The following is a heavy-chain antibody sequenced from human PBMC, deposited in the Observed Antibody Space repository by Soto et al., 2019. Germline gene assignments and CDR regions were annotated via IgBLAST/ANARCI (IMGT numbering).Heavy chain of an antibody. CDR2: ISYDGSNK. CDR1: GFSFSSYG. V-gene: IGHV3-30*18. CDR3: AKGCGSCYSDWFDP. Sequence: PGGSLRLSCAASGFSFSSYGMQWVRQAPGKGLEWVAVISYDGSNKYYADSVKGRFTISRDNSKNTLYLQMNSLRAEDTAVYYCAKGCGSCYSDWFDPWGQGTLVTVSS. D-gene: IGHD2-15*01. J-gene: IGHJ5*02.